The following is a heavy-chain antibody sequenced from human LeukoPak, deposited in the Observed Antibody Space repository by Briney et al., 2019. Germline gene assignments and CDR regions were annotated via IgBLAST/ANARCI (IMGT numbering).Heavy chain of an antibody. CDR3: ARGVAAAGSPWFDP. V-gene: IGHV1-2*02. D-gene: IGHD6-13*01. Sequence: ASVRVSCKASGGTFSSYAISWVRQAPGQGLEWMGWIKSNSGGTNYAQKFQGRVTMTRDTSISTAYMELSRLRSDDTAVYYCARGVAAAGSPWFDPWGQGTLVTVSS. CDR1: GGTFSSYA. J-gene: IGHJ5*02. CDR2: IKSNSGGT.